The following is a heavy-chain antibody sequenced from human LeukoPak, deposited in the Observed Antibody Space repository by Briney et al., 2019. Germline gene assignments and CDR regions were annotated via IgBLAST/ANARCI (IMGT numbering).Heavy chain of an antibody. Sequence: PGRSLRLSCAASGFTFNDYAMHWVRQAPGKGLEWVSGISWNSGSIGYADSVKGRFTISRDNSKNTLYLQMNSLRAEDMAVYYCAKDTAAAALYFSNCGGQGSLVTAS. CDR1: GFTFNDYA. CDR2: ISWNSGSI. V-gene: IGHV3-9*03. D-gene: IGHD6-13*01. CDR3: AKDTAAAALYFSNC. J-gene: IGHJ4*01.